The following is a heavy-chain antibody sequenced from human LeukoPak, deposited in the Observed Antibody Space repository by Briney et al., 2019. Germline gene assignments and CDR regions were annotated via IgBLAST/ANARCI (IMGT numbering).Heavy chain of an antibody. CDR1: GYAITRGGFS. D-gene: IGHD3-10*01. Sequence: SQTLSLTCTVSGYAITRGGFSWNWIRQPPGKGLEWIGCIYDRGPAYYNPSLKSRFTISVDRPKNQFFLNVTSLTAADTAVYYCARSRQASGLFNSWGQGTLVVVSS. J-gene: IGHJ5*01. CDR2: IYDRGPA. CDR3: ARSRQASGLFNS. V-gene: IGHV4-30-2*01.